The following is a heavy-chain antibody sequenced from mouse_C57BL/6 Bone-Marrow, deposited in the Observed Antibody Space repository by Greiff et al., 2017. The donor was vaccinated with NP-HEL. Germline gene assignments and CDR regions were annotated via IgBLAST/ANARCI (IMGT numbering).Heavy chain of an antibody. CDR2: ISSGSSTI. CDR1: GFTFSDYG. D-gene: IGHD2-12*01. Sequence: EVKLVESGGGLVKPGGSLKLSCAASGFTFSDYGMHWVRQAPEKGLEWVAYISSGSSTIYYADTVKGRFTISRGNAKNTLFLQMTSLRSEDTAMYYCARRYRGLYYYAMDYWGQGTSVTVSS. CDR3: ARRYRGLYYYAMDY. J-gene: IGHJ4*01. V-gene: IGHV5-17*01.